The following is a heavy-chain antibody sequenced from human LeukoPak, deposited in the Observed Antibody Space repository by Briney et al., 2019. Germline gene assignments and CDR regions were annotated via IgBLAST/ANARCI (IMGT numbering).Heavy chain of an antibody. CDR3: ARGDTVTTPFDY. Sequence: PGGSLRLSCAASGFTFDDYAMHWVRQAPGKGLEWVAFIRYDGSNKYYADSVKGRFTISRDNSKNTLYLQMNSLRAEDTAVYYCARGDTVTTPFDYWGQGTLVTVSS. D-gene: IGHD4-17*01. J-gene: IGHJ4*02. CDR1: GFTFDDYA. CDR2: IRYDGSNK. V-gene: IGHV3-30*02.